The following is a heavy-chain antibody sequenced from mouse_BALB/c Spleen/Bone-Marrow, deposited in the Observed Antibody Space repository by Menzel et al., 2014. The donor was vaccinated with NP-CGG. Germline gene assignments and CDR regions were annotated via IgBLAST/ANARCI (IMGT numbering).Heavy chain of an antibody. CDR1: GFTFSNYW. V-gene: IGHV6-6*02. J-gene: IGHJ3*01. Sequence: EVMLVESGGGLVQPGGSMKPSCFASGFTFSNYWMNWVRQSPEKGLEWVAEIRLKSNNYATHYAESVKGRFTISRDDSKSGVYLQMNNLRAEDTGIYFCTTGFAYWGQGTLVTVSA. CDR3: TTGFAY. CDR2: IRLKSNNYAT.